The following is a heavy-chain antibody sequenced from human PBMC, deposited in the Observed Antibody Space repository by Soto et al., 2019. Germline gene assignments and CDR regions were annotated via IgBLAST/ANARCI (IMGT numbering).Heavy chain of an antibody. CDR1: GFTFSSYG. J-gene: IGHJ6*02. CDR2: IWYDGSNK. D-gene: IGHD3-16*02. V-gene: IGHV3-33*01. Sequence: GGSLRLSCAASGFTFSSYGMHWVRQAPGKGLEWVAVIWYDGSNKYYADSVKGRFTISRDNSKNTLYLQMNSLRAEDTAVYYCARDRSDYVWGSYRPPTYMDVWGQGTTVTVSS. CDR3: ARDRSDYVWGSYRPPTYMDV.